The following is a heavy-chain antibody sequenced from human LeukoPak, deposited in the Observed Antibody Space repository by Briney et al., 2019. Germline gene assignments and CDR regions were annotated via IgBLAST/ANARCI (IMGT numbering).Heavy chain of an antibody. D-gene: IGHD1-1*01. CDR1: GGTFSSYA. V-gene: IGHV1-18*01. J-gene: IGHJ3*02. Sequence: ASVKVSCKASGGTFSSYAISWVRQAPGQGLEWMGWISAYNGNTNYAQKLQGRVTMTTDTSTSTAYMELRSLRSDDTAVYYCAGGVDTLEAFDIWGQGTMVTVSS. CDR3: AGGVDTLEAFDI. CDR2: ISAYNGNT.